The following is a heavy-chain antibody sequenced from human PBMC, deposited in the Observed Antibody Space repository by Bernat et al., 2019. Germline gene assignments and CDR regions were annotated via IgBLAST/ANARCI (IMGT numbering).Heavy chain of an antibody. D-gene: IGHD5-18*01. J-gene: IGHJ4*02. CDR3: ARVVDTAMGTDY. Sequence: QVQLVQSGAEVKKPGSSVKVSCKASGGTFSSYAISWVRQAPGQGLEWMGRIIPILGIANYAQKFQGRVTITADKSTSTAYMELSSLRSEDTAMYYCARVVDTAMGTDYWGQGTLVTVSS. CDR1: GGTFSSYA. CDR2: IIPILGIA. V-gene: IGHV1-69*04.